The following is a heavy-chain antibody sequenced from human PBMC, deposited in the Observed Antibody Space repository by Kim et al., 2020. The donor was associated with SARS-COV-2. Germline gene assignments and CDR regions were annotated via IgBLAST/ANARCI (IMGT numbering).Heavy chain of an antibody. CDR2: IVPIFNSA. CDR3: ALVVVGSGAYFAP. V-gene: IGHV1-69*06. Sequence: SVKVSCKASGCTFYNYAINWVRQAPGQGPEWIGGIVPIFNSADYAQNVQGRVTITADKSLTTAFLQLSGLTSKDTALYFCALVVVGSGAYFAPWGQGTLVTGTS. J-gene: IGHJ5*02. D-gene: IGHD2-15*01. CDR1: GCTFYNYA.